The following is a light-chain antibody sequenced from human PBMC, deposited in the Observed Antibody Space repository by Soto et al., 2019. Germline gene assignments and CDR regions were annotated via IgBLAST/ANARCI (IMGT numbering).Light chain of an antibody. V-gene: IGLV1-40*01. CDR2: ADT. Sequence: QLVLTQPPSVSGAPGQRITISCTGSSSNIGAGYDVHWYRQLPGTAPKLLIFADTKRPSGVPDRFSGSKSGTSASLAITGLQAEDEADYYCQSYDSRLSAVVFGGGTKLTVL. CDR3: QSYDSRLSAVV. CDR1: SSNIGAGYD. J-gene: IGLJ2*01.